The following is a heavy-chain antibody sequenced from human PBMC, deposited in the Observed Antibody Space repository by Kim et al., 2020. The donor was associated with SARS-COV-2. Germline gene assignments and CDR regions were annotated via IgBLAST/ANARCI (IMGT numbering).Heavy chain of an antibody. J-gene: IGHJ6*02. CDR3: ARQPPSGRLLWFGGNYYYYSGMDV. Sequence: GESLKISCKGSGYSFTSYWISWVRQMPGKGLEWMGRIDPSDSYTNYSPSFQGHVTISADKSISTAYLQWSSLKASDTAMYYCARQPPSGRLLWFGGNYYYYSGMDVWGQGTTVTVSS. D-gene: IGHD3-10*01. CDR2: IDPSDSYT. V-gene: IGHV5-10-1*01. CDR1: GYSFTSYW.